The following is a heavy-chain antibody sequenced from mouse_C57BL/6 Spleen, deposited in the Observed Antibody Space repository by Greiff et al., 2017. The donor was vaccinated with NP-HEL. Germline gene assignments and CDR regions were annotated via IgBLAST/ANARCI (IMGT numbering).Heavy chain of an antibody. CDR1: GYSITSGYY. Sequence: ESGPGLVKPSQSLSLTCSVTGYSITSGYYWNWIRQFPGNKLEWMGYISYDGSNNYNPSLKNRISITRDTSKNQFFLKLNSVTTEDTATYYCARGYYGSPWYFDVWGTGTTVTVSS. CDR2: ISYDGSN. J-gene: IGHJ1*03. V-gene: IGHV3-6*01. CDR3: ARGYYGSPWYFDV. D-gene: IGHD1-1*01.